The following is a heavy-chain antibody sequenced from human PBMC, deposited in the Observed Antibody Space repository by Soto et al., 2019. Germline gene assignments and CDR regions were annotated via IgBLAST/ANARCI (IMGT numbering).Heavy chain of an antibody. Sequence: SETLSLTCTVSGGSISSYYWSWIRQPPGKGLEWIGYIYYSGSTNYNPSLKSRVTISVDTSKNQFSLKLSSVTAADTAVYYCARGVGYYGSGGLRNYYYMDVWGKGTTVTVSS. V-gene: IGHV4-59*01. D-gene: IGHD3-10*01. CDR2: IYYSGST. J-gene: IGHJ6*03. CDR1: GGSISSYY. CDR3: ARGVGYYGSGGLRNYYYMDV.